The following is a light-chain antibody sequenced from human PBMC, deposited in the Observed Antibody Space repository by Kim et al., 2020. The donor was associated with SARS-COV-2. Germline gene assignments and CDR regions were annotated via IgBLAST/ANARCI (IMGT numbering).Light chain of an antibody. V-gene: IGLV1-47*01. CDR1: SSNIGSNY. J-gene: IGLJ1*01. CDR2: ENY. CDR3: AAWDNSLSVHYV. Sequence: QKVTNSCAGNSSNIGSNYVSGYQQLPGAAPKLLIYENYQRPSGVPDRFSASKSGTSASLAISGLRSEDEADYYCAAWDNSLSVHYVFGTGTKVTVL.